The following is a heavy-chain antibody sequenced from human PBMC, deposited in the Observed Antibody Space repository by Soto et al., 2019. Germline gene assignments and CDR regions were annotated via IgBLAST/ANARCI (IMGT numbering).Heavy chain of an antibody. J-gene: IGHJ4*02. D-gene: IGHD3-22*01. CDR1: GFTFSSYS. Sequence: EVQLVESGGGLVQPGGSLRLSCAASGFTFSSYSMNWVRQAPGKGLEWVSSISSSSSYIYYADSVKGRFTISRDNAKNSLYLQMNSLRAEDTAVYYCARDTRAYYYDSSGYPIDYWGQGTLVTVSS. V-gene: IGHV3-21*01. CDR2: ISSSSSYI. CDR3: ARDTRAYYYDSSGYPIDY.